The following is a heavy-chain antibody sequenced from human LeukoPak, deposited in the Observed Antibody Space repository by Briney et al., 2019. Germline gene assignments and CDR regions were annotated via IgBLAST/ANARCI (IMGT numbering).Heavy chain of an antibody. Sequence: KSSETLSLTCTVSGGSIRNYYWSWIRQPPGKGLEWIGRIYTSGSTNYNPSLKSRVTMSVDTSKNQFSLKLSSVTAADTAVYYCARKSHLLTWTVWDVWGKGTTVTISS. D-gene: IGHD3-16*01. CDR1: GGSIRNYY. CDR3: ARKSHLLTWTVWDV. CDR2: IYTSGST. J-gene: IGHJ6*04. V-gene: IGHV4-4*07.